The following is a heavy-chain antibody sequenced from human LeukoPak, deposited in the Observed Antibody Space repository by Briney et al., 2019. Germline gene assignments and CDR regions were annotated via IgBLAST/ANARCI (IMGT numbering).Heavy chain of an antibody. CDR3: AREGRGGWIDY. J-gene: IGHJ4*02. CDR1: GFTFSSYD. Sequence: GGSLRLSCAASGFTFSSYDMHWVRQAPGKGLEWVSAIGTAGDTYYPGSVKGRFTSSRENAKNSLYLQMNSLRAGDTAVYYCAREGRGGWIDYWGQGTLVTVSS. D-gene: IGHD6-19*01. V-gene: IGHV3-13*01. CDR2: IGTAGDT.